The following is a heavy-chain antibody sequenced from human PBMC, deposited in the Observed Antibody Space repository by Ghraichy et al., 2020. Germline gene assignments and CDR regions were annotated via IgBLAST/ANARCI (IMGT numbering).Heavy chain of an antibody. V-gene: IGHV4-39*07. Sequence: ETLSLTCTVSGGSISSSSYYWGWIRQPPGKGLEWIGSIYYSGSTYYNPSLKSRVTISVDTSKNQFSLKLSSVTAADTAVYYCARHAGAWWELPAPFDYWGQGTLVTVSS. CDR2: IYYSGST. D-gene: IGHD1-26*01. CDR1: GGSISSSSYY. J-gene: IGHJ4*02. CDR3: ARHAGAWWELPAPFDY.